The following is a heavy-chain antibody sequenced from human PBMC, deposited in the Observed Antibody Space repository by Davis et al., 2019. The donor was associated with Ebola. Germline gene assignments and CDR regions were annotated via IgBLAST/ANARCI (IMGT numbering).Heavy chain of an antibody. D-gene: IGHD2-2*02. CDR1: GFTFSSYA. CDR3: ARYCSSTSCYTRGFDY. Sequence: PGGSLRLSCAASGFTFSSYAMSWVRQTPGKGLEWVSAITGSGSLTGYADSVKGRFTISRHNSKNTLYLQMNSLRAEDTAVYYCARYCSSTSCYTRGFDYWGQGTLVTVSS. CDR2: ITGSGSLT. J-gene: IGHJ4*02. V-gene: IGHV3-23*01.